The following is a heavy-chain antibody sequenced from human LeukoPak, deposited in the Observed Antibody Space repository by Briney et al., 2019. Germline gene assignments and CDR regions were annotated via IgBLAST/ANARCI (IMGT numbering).Heavy chain of an antibody. D-gene: IGHD4-17*01. CDR2: IYISGST. Sequence: SETLSLTCTVSGGSISSASYYWSWIRQPAGKGLEWIGRIYISGSTNYNPSLKSRVTISVDTSKNQFSLRLSSVTAADTDVYYCAREREGPYGYLDYWGQGTLVTVSS. J-gene: IGHJ4*02. CDR1: GGSISSASYY. V-gene: IGHV4-61*02. CDR3: AREREGPYGYLDY.